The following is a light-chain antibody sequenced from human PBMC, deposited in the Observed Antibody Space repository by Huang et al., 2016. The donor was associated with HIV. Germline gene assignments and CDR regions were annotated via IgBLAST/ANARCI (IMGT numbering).Light chain of an antibody. Sequence: EIVMTQSPGTLSVSPGERVTLSCSASESISSSLAWYQQASGQAPRLLIYAASTRATGVPARFSGSVSGTNFTLTISSLQSEDFAVYYCQQYNDWPPITFGQGTRVDIK. CDR1: ESISSS. V-gene: IGKV3-15*01. CDR2: AAS. CDR3: QQYNDWPPIT. J-gene: IGKJ5*01.